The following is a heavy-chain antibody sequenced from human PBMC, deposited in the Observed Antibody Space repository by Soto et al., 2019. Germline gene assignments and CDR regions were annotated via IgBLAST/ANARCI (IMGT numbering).Heavy chain of an antibody. CDR3: AKGDNYYASGSYFDS. V-gene: IGHV3-23*01. CDR2: LTGSGGTT. D-gene: IGHD3-10*01. J-gene: IGHJ4*02. Sequence: EVRLLESGGGLVQPGGSLRLSCAVSGFIFSRYAMSWVRQAPGKGLEWVSALTGSGGTTYYADSVKGRFTISRDNSRKTLYLQMSSLRAEDTALYFCAKGDNYYASGSYFDSWGQGTLITVSS. CDR1: GFIFSRYA.